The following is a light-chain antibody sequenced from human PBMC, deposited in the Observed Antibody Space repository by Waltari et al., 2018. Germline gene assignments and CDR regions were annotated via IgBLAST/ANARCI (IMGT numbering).Light chain of an antibody. CDR2: ATS. J-gene: IGKJ4*01. CDR1: QSISGY. CDR3: QQSYITAPLT. V-gene: IGKV1-39*01. Sequence: DIQMTQSPSSLSASVGDRVTITCRASQSISGYLNWYQQKPGKAPKVLLYATSRLQIGVPLRFSGSGSETDFTLTISRLQPEDFATDYCQQSYITAPLTFGGGTKVEIK.